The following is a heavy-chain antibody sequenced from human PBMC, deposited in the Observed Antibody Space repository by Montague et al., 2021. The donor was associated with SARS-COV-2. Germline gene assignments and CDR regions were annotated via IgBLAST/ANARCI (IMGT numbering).Heavy chain of an antibody. CDR3: ASLRVATDYYYYYGLDV. J-gene: IGHJ6*04. D-gene: IGHD1-26*01. V-gene: IGHV4-59*01. CDR2: ST. Sequence: STNYNPSLKSRVTISVDTSKNQFSLKLSSVTAADTAVYYCASLRVATDYYYYYGLDVWGKGTTVTVSS.